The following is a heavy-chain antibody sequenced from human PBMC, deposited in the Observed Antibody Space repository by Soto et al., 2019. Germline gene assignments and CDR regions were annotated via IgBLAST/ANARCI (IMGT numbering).Heavy chain of an antibody. CDR2: INAGNGNT. J-gene: IGHJ4*02. D-gene: IGHD2-15*01. CDR1: GYTFTSYA. Sequence: QVPLVQSGAQEKKPGASVKVSCKASGYTFTSYAMHWVRQAPGQRLELMRWINAGNGNTKYSPKFQGRVNLTRDTSASTAYMELSSLRSEDTAVYYCATLYCSGGSCYSAYWGQGTLVTVSS. V-gene: IGHV1-3*05. CDR3: ATLYCSGGSCYSAY.